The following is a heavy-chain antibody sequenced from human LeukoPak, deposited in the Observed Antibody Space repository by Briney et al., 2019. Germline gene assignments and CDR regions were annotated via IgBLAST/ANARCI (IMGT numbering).Heavy chain of an antibody. CDR1: GFTFSDYY. Sequence: PGGSLRLSCAASGFTFSDYYMSWIRQAPGKGLEWVANIKQDGSEKYYVDSVKGRFTISRDNAKNSLYLQMNSLRAEDTAVYYCARPRPGYYMDVWGKGTTVTVSS. V-gene: IGHV3-7*01. CDR3: ARPRPGYYMDV. CDR2: IKQDGSEK. J-gene: IGHJ6*03. D-gene: IGHD1-1*01.